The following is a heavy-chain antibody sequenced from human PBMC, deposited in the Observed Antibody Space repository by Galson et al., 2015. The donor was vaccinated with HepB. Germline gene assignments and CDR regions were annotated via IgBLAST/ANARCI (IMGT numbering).Heavy chain of an antibody. V-gene: IGHV3-74*01. Sequence: SLRLSCAASGFSLSSFWMHWVRQAPGKGLVWVSRIISEGTSTIYADSVKGRFTVSRDNAKNTLYLQMNSLRAEDTGVYYCVRDPSGATTGRFDPWGQGTLVTVSS. CDR3: VRDPSGATTGRFDP. J-gene: IGHJ5*02. D-gene: IGHD1-1*01. CDR2: IISEGTST. CDR1: GFSLSSFW.